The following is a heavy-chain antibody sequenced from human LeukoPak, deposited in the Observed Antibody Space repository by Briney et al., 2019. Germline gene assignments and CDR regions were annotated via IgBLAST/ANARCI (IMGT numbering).Heavy chain of an antibody. D-gene: IGHD5-18*01. CDR2: LSGSGDST. CDR3: AKGGGFSYGYAPS. Sequence: GGSLRLSCAASGFTFSSFAMSWVRQAPGKGLEWVSLLSGSGDSTYYADSVRGRFTISRDSSKDTLYLQMNSLRAEDTAVYYCAKGGGFSYGYAPSWGQGALVTVSS. V-gene: IGHV3-23*01. CDR1: GFTFSSFA. J-gene: IGHJ5*02.